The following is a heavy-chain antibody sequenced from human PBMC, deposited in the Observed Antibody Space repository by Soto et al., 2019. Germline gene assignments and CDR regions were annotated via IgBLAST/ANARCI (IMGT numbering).Heavy chain of an antibody. Sequence: ASVKVSCKASGYTFTSYGISWVRQAPGQGLEWMGWISAYNGNTNYAQKLQGRVTMTTVTSTSTAYMELRSLRSDDTAVYYCARGHSSSWSPGRNYYYYGMDVWGQGTTVTVS. D-gene: IGHD6-13*01. CDR3: ARGHSSSWSPGRNYYYYGMDV. J-gene: IGHJ6*02. CDR1: GYTFTSYG. V-gene: IGHV1-18*01. CDR2: ISAYNGNT.